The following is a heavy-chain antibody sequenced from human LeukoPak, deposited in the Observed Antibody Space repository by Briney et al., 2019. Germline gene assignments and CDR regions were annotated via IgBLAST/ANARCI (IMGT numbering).Heavy chain of an antibody. Sequence: SESLSLTCTVSGAYISNYYWTWVRQSAAQGLEWIGRLHARESTIYNPSLKSRLTMSIDTSKDQLSLTLTSVTAADSAVYYCASLSSGAAFDGWGQGTVVTVS. V-gene: IGHV4-4*07. J-gene: IGHJ3*01. CDR1: GAYISNYY. D-gene: IGHD3-22*01. CDR3: ASLSSGAAFDG. CDR2: LHAREST.